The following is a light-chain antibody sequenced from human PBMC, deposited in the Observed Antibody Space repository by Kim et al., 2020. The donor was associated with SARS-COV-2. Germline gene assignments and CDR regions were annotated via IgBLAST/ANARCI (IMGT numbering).Light chain of an antibody. CDR2: GKN. V-gene: IGLV3-19*01. Sequence: SSELTQDPAVSVALGQTVRITCQGDSLRSYYASWYQQKPGQAPVLVIYGKNNRPSGIPDRFSGSSSGNTGSLTITGAQAEDEADYYCNSRDSSGNHLVFG. J-gene: IGLJ3*02. CDR3: NSRDSSGNHLV. CDR1: SLRSYY.